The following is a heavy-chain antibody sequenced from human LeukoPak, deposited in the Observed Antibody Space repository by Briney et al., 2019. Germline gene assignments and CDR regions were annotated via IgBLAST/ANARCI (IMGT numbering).Heavy chain of an antibody. D-gene: IGHD5-18*01. CDR1: GFTFSTYA. V-gene: IGHV3-23*01. Sequence: GGSLRLSCAASGFTFSTYAMSWVRQAPGKGLEWVSAISGSGGSTYYADSVKGRFTISRDNSKNTLYLQMNSLRAEDTAVYYCARDRGYSYAKKSSYYYYMDVWGKGTTVTISS. CDR3: ARDRGYSYAKKSSYYYYMDV. CDR2: ISGSGGST. J-gene: IGHJ6*03.